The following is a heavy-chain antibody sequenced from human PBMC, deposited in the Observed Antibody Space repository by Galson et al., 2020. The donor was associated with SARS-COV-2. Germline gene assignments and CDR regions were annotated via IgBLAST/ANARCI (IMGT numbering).Heavy chain of an antibody. J-gene: IGHJ3*02. D-gene: IGHD3-3*01. CDR2: IHYSRNN. V-gene: IGHV4-39*07. CDR3: AGVDYMGDDFWSGYFRGAFDI. Sequence: SETLSLTCNVSGGYISSSSYYWGWTRQPPGQGLEWIGSIHYSRNNYYNPSLKSRVTISLDTSKNHFSLKLSSVTAADTAVYYCAGVDYMGDDFWSGYFRGAFDIWDQGTMVTVSS. CDR1: GGYISSSSYY.